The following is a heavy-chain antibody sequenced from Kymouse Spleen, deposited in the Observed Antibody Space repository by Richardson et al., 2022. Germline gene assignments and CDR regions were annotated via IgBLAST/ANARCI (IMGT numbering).Heavy chain of an antibody. D-gene: IGHD6-6*01. CDR2: INHSGST. J-gene: IGHJ6*02. Sequence: QVQLQQWGAGLLKPSETLSLTCAVYGGSFSGYYWSWIRQPPGKGLEWIGEINHSGSTNYNPSLKSRVTISVDTSKNQFSLKLSSVTAADTAVYYCAREYSSSSAYYYGMDVWGQGTTVTVSS. V-gene: IGHV4-34*01. CDR1: GGSFSGYY. CDR3: AREYSSSSAYYYGMDV.